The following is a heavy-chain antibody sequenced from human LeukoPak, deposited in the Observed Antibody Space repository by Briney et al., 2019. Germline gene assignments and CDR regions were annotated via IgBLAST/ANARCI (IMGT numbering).Heavy chain of an antibody. CDR2: IKQDGSER. CDR1: GFTFRNYW. CDR3: ARGGTRGYSPVDY. V-gene: IGHV3-7*03. Sequence: GGSLRLSCAAPGFTFRNYWMSWVRQAPGKGLEWVANIKQDGSERNYVDSVKGRSTISRDNAKNSLFLQMNSLRVEDTAVYYCARGGTRGYSPVDYWGQGILVTVSS. J-gene: IGHJ4*02. D-gene: IGHD5-18*01.